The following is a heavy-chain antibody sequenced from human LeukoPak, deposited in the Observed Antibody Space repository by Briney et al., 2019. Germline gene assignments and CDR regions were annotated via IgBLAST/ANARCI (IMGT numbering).Heavy chain of an antibody. Sequence: PGESLKISCKGSGYSFTSYWIGWVRQMPGKGLEWMGIIYPGDSDTRYNPSFQGQVTISADKSISTAYLQWSSLKASDTAMYYCARLGEWFGELSYYFDYWGQGTLVTVSS. V-gene: IGHV5-51*01. J-gene: IGHJ4*02. CDR3: ARLGEWFGELSYYFDY. CDR2: IYPGDSDT. CDR1: GYSFTSYW. D-gene: IGHD3-10*01.